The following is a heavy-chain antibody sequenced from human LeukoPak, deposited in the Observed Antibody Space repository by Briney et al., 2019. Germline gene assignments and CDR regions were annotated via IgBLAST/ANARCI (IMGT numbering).Heavy chain of an antibody. Sequence: GGSLRLFCAASGFTFSSYGMHWVRQAPGKGLEWVAVISYDGSNKYYADSVKGRFTISRDNSKNTLYLQMNSLRAEDTAVYYCAKEKEGGYFDLWGRGTLVTVSS. V-gene: IGHV3-30*18. CDR2: ISYDGSNK. D-gene: IGHD1-26*01. CDR3: AKEKEGGYFDL. CDR1: GFTFSSYG. J-gene: IGHJ2*01.